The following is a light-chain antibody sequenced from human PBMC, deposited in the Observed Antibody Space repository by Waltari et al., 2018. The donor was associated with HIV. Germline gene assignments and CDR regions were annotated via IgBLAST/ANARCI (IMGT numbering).Light chain of an antibody. J-gene: IGLJ3*02. CDR3: ASYTTSFTLV. V-gene: IGLV2-14*03. Sequence: QSGLTQPASVSGSPGQSINISCTGTTSDIRSYNYVSWYQQYPGKAPKLLIFEVSSRPSGVSDRFSGSKSGYMASLTISGLRPEDESLYYCASYTTSFTLVFGGGTKLTVL. CDR1: TSDIRSYNY. CDR2: EVS.